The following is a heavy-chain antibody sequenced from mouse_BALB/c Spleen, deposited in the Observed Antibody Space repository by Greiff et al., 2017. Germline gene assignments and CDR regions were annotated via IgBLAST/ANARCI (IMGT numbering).Heavy chain of an antibody. CDR3: ARWDGSSPWFAY. CDR2: IYPGDGDT. Sequence: QVQLQQSGAELARPGASVKLSCKASGYTFTSYWMQWVKQRPGQGLEWIGAIYPGDGDTRYTQKFKGKATLTADKSSSTAYMQLSSLASEDSAVYYCARWDGSSPWFAYWGQGTLVTVSA. D-gene: IGHD1-1*01. V-gene: IGHV1-87*01. CDR1: GYTFTSYW. J-gene: IGHJ3*01.